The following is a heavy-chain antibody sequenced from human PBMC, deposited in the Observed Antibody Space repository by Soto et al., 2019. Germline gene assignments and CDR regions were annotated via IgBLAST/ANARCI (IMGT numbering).Heavy chain of an antibody. D-gene: IGHD1-26*01. Sequence: QVQLVQSGAEVKKPGASVKVSCKAIGYSFTSHYMHWVRQAPGQGLEWMGTIYPGGVNVAYAQNFEATVTITKATSTSTVYIQLNSLTSVASAVYYCARDPSSRYLLSWFDPCGQGTLVTVSS. J-gene: IGHJ5*02. CDR2: IYPGGVNV. CDR3: ARDPSSRYLLSWFDP. V-gene: IGHV1-46*03. CDR1: GYSFTSHY.